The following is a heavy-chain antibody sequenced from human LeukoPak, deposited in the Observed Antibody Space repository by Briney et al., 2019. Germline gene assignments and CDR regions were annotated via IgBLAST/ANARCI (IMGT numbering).Heavy chain of an antibody. CDR3: ARGRGAYSSGWYVLGNFDY. D-gene: IGHD6-19*01. CDR2: IYTSGST. Sequence: PSENLSLTCTVSGGSISSYYWSWIRQPAGKGLEWIGRIYTSGSTNYNPSLKSRVTMSVDTSKNQFSLKLSSVTAADTAVYYCARGRGAYSSGWYVLGNFDYWGQGTLVTVSS. J-gene: IGHJ4*02. CDR1: GGSISSYY. V-gene: IGHV4-4*07.